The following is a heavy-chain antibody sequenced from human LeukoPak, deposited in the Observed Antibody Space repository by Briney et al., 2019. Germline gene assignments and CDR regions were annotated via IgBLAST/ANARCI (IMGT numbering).Heavy chain of an antibody. V-gene: IGHV3-21*01. D-gene: IGHD3-22*01. CDR3: ARGSSGAGYYFDY. CDR2: ISSSRNYK. CDR1: GFTFSDYS. J-gene: IGHJ4*02. Sequence: GGSLRLSCAASGFTFSDYSLSWVRQAPGKGLEWVSSISSSRNYKYYSDSVKGRFTISTDNAKYSLDLQMNSLRVEDTALYYCARGSSGAGYYFDYWGLGTLVTVSS.